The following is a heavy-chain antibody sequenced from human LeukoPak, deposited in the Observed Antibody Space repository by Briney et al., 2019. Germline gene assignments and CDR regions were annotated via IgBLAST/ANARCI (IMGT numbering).Heavy chain of an antibody. CDR3: ARVDSKRYCSSTSCYWFDP. J-gene: IGHJ5*02. CDR1: GGSISSGGYS. Sequence: SETLSLTCAVSGGSISSGGYSWSWIRQPPGKGLEWIGYIYHSGSTYYNPSLKSRVTISVDRSKNQFSLKLSSVTAADTAVYYCARVDSKRYCSSTSCYWFDPWGQGTLVTVSS. V-gene: IGHV4-30-2*01. D-gene: IGHD2-2*01. CDR2: IYHSGST.